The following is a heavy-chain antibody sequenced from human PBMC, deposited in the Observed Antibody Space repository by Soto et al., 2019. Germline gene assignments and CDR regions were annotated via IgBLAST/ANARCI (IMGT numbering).Heavy chain of an antibody. V-gene: IGHV4-30-4*01. D-gene: IGHD6-19*01. Sequence: SETLSLTCTVSGGSISSGDYYWSWIRQPPGKGLEWIGYIYSSGTTYYNPSLKSRVTISVDTSKNQFSLKLTSVTAADTAVYYCATTFGYNSGWYRFDYWGQGTLVTVSS. J-gene: IGHJ4*02. CDR1: GGSISSGDYY. CDR2: IYSSGTT. CDR3: ATTFGYNSGWYRFDY.